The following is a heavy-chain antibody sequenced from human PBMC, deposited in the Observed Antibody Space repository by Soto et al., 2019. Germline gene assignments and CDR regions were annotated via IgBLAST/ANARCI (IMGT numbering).Heavy chain of an antibody. V-gene: IGHV4-61*01. J-gene: IGHJ6*02. CDR2: IYYSGST. D-gene: IGHD6-19*01. CDR1: GGSISRGSYY. CDR3: ARGIEGWYQGRYYYGMDV. Sequence: PSVTLSLTCPVAGGSISRGSYYWSWLRKPPGKGLEWIGYIYYSGSTNYNPSLKSRVTISVDTSKNQFSLKLSSVTAADTAVYYCARGIEGWYQGRYYYGMDVWGQGTTVTSP.